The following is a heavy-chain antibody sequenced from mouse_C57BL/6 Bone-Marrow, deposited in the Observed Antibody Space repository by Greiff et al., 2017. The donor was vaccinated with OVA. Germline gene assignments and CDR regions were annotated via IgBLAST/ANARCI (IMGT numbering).Heavy chain of an antibody. CDR2: IDPSDSET. CDR3: ARGEVGSYRCYWYFDV. Sequence: QVQLQQPGAELVRPGSSVKLSCKASGYTFTSYWMHWVKQRPIQGLEWIGNIDPSDSETHYNQKFKDKATLTVDKSSSTAYMQLSSLTSEDSAVYYCARGEVGSYRCYWYFDVWGTGTTATVSS. V-gene: IGHV1-52*01. CDR1: GYTFTSYW. D-gene: IGHD6-1*01. J-gene: IGHJ1*03.